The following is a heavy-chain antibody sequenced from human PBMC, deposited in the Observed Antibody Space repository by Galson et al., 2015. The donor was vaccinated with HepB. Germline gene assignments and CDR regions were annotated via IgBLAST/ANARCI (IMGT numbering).Heavy chain of an antibody. D-gene: IGHD3-16*01. V-gene: IGHV3-23*01. CDR2: VSVNGGRT. J-gene: IGHJ6*02. Sequence: SLRLSCAASRFALSSYGMSWVRQAPGKGLEWVSGVSVNGGRTYYADSVKGRFTISRDNSRNTLYLQMNSLRAEDTAVYYCAKDSWRSYNYYYDHGMDVWGQGTSVTVSS. CDR1: RFALSSYG. CDR3: AKDSWRSYNYYYDHGMDV.